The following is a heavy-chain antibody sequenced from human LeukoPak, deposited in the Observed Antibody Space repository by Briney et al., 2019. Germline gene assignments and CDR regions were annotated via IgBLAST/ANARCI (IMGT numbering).Heavy chain of an antibody. V-gene: IGHV4-39*01. CDR3: ARQYYDSTGYYYFDY. CDR1: GDFITGSTYY. D-gene: IGHD3-22*01. CDR2: MYYSGST. J-gene: IGHJ4*02. Sequence: SETLSLTCTVSGDFITGSTYYWGWIRQPPGKGLEWIGSMYYSGSTYSNPSLRSRVTMSADTSKNQFSLNLKSVTAAGTAVYYCARQYYDSTGYYYFDYWGQGTLVTVSS.